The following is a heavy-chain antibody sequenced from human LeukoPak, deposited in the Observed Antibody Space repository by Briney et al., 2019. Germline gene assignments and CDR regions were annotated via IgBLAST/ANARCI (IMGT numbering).Heavy chain of an antibody. CDR2: IYTSGST. Sequence: SETLSLTCTVSGGSISSYYWSWLRQPAGKGLEWIGRIYTSGSTYYNPSLKSRVTMSVDTSKNQFSLKLSSVTAADTAVYYCAREAVADVHDAFDIWGQGTMVTVSS. CDR3: AREAVADVHDAFDI. CDR1: GGSISSYY. V-gene: IGHV4-4*07. J-gene: IGHJ3*02. D-gene: IGHD6-19*01.